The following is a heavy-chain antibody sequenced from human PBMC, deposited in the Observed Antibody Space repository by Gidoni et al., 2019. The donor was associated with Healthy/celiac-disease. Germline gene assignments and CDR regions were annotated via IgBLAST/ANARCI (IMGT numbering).Heavy chain of an antibody. V-gene: IGHV1-2*02. CDR3: ARLGEHYDSSETFDY. J-gene: IGHJ4*02. D-gene: IGHD3-22*01. CDR1: GYTFTGYY. CDR2: INPNSGGT. Sequence: QVQLVQSGAEVKKPGASVKVSCKASGYTFTGYYMHWVRQAPGQGLEWMGWINPNSGGTNYAQKFQGRVTMTRDTSISTAYMELSRLRSDDTAVYYCARLGEHYDSSETFDYWGQGTLVTVSS.